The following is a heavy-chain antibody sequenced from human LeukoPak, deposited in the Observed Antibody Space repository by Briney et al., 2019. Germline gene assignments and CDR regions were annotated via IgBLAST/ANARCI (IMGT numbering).Heavy chain of an antibody. CDR3: ATLFGVITPFDY. CDR1: GFTFSSYA. CDR2: LSASGATT. D-gene: IGHD3-3*01. J-gene: IGHJ4*02. V-gene: IGHV3-23*01. Sequence: GGSLRLSCAASGFTFSSYAMSWVRQAPGKGLEWVSTLSASGATTCYADSVKGRFTISRDNSKNTLYLQMNSLRAEDTAVYYCATLFGVITPFDYWGQGTLVTVSS.